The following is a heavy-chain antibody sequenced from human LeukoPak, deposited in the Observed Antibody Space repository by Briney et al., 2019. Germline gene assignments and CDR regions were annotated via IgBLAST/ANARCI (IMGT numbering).Heavy chain of an antibody. CDR3: ARDPESSSFDL. V-gene: IGHV3-7*01. J-gene: IGHJ4*02. D-gene: IGHD6-13*01. CDR2: IDQDGNVR. Sequence: GGSLRLSCAASGFSFSAFWMSRVRQTPEKGLEFVANIDQDGNVRNYMDSLKGRCTISRDNAKKALYLEINSLRADDTAVYYCARDPESSSFDLWGRGALVTVSS. CDR1: GFSFSAFW.